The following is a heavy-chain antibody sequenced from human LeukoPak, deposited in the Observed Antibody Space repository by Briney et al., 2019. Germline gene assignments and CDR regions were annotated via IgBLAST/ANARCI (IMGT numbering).Heavy chain of an antibody. V-gene: IGHV3-30*18. CDR2: ISYDGSNK. D-gene: IGHD4-17*01. CDR1: GFTFSSYG. CDR3: AKVYHGDYFFDY. Sequence: GGSLRLSCAASGFTFSSYGMHWVRQAPGKGLEWVAVISYDGSNKYYADSVKGRFTISRDNSKNTLYLQMNSLRAEDTAVYYCAKVYHGDYFFDYWGQGTLVTVSS. J-gene: IGHJ4*02.